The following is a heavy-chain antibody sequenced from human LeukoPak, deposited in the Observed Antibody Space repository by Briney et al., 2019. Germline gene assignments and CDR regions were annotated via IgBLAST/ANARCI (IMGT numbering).Heavy chain of an antibody. J-gene: IGHJ5*02. CDR3: ARDGRVWFGELSNYFDP. Sequence: GGSLRLSCAASGFTFRDYYMNWVRQAPGKGLEWVSYISSSSSTIYYADSVKGRFTISRDNAKNSLYLQMNSLRAEDTAVYYCARDGRVWFGELSNYFDPWGQGTLVTVSS. CDR2: ISSSSSTI. D-gene: IGHD3-10*01. CDR1: GFTFRDYY. V-gene: IGHV3-48*01.